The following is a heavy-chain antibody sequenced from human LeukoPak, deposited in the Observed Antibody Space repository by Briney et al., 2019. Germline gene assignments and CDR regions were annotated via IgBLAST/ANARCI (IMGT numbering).Heavy chain of an antibody. Sequence: SGGSLRLSCAASGFTFSSYGMHWVRQAPGKGLEWVAVIWYDGSNKYYADSVNGRFTISRDNSKNTLYLQMNRLRAEDTAVYYCARDGYSGGWSAGGYFDYWGQGPLVTVSS. CDR1: GFTFSSYG. CDR3: ARDGYSGGWSAGGYFDY. D-gene: IGHD6-19*01. CDR2: IWYDGSNK. V-gene: IGHV3-33*01. J-gene: IGHJ4*02.